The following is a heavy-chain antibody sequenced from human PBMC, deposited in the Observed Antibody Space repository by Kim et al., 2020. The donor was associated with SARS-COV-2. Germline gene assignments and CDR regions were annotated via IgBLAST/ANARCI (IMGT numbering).Heavy chain of an antibody. D-gene: IGHD6-19*01. Sequence: GGSLRLFCEASGFTFNNAWLTWVRQAPGKGLEWVGRVKSNDNGGTADYAAPVKGRFIISRDDSKNTLYLQMNSLKTEDTGVYYYSTCGSGCYDGMDVWGQGTTVTISS. CDR3: STCGSGCYDGMDV. CDR1: GFTFNNAW. CDR2: VKSNDNGGTA. V-gene: IGHV3-15*01. J-gene: IGHJ6*02.